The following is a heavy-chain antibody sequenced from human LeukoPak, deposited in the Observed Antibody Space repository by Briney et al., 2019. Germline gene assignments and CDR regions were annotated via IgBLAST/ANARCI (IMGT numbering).Heavy chain of an antibody. V-gene: IGHV3-48*01. CDR3: AKPPRGFGSSTTYYYYMDV. CDR2: ISHTSNTI. J-gene: IGHJ6*03. Sequence: GGSLRLFCVASGFTFHTYSMNWVRQAPGKGLEWISYISHTSNTIYYADSVQGRFTVSRDNAKNSLYLQMSSLRAEDTAVYYCAKPPRGFGSSTTYYYYMDVWGKGTTVTISS. CDR1: GFTFHTYS. D-gene: IGHD3-10*01.